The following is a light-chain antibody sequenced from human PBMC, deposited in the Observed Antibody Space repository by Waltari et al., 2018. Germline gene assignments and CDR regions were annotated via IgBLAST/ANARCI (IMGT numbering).Light chain of an antibody. Sequence: QSVVTQPASVSGSPGQSISISCTGTSNDIGANDYVSWYQQHPGRPPQPVIYDVSVRPSGVYIRFSGSKAGNTAFLTISGLQAEDEAIYYCSSYTLTNPVVFGGGTKLTVL. CDR1: SNDIGANDY. CDR2: DVS. J-gene: IGLJ2*01. CDR3: SSYTLTNPVV. V-gene: IGLV2-14*03.